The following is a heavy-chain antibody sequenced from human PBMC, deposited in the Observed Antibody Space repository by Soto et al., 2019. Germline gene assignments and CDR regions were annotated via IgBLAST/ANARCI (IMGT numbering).Heavy chain of an antibody. D-gene: IGHD3-22*01. V-gene: IGHV1-69*13. CDR3: ARAINTFDSSQKNCLDP. J-gene: IGHJ5*02. CDR2: IIPIFGTA. CDR1: GGTFSSYA. Sequence: SVKVSCKASGGTFSSYAISWVRQAPGQGLEWMGGIIPIFGTANYAQKFQGRVTITADESTSTAYMELSSLRSEDTAVYYCARAINTFDSSQKNCLDPWGQGTLVTVSS.